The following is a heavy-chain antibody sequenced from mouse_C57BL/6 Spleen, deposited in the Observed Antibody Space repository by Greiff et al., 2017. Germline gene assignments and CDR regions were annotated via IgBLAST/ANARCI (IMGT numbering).Heavy chain of an antibody. CDR2: ISSGSSTN. V-gene: IGHV5-17*01. D-gene: IGHD3-2*02. Sequence: DVMLVESGGGLVKPGGSLKLSCAASGFTFSDYGMHWVRQAPEKGLEWVAYISSGSSTNYYADTVKGRFTITRDNAKNTLYLQMTSLRSEDTALYYCARPAQAYYFDYWGQGTTLTVSS. CDR3: ARPAQAYYFDY. J-gene: IGHJ2*01. CDR1: GFTFSDYG.